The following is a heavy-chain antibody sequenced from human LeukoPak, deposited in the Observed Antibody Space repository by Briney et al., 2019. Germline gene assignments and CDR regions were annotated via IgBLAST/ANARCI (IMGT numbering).Heavy chain of an antibody. CDR2: IRYDGTNK. CDR3: AKDISGRNYHYMDV. D-gene: IGHD6-19*01. Sequence: GGSLRLSCAASGFTVSSNYMSWVRQAPGKGLEWVAFIRYDGTNKYYADSVKGRFTISRDNSKKTLFLQMNSLRAEDTAVYYCAKDISGRNYHYMDVWGKGTTVTISS. V-gene: IGHV3-30*02. CDR1: GFTVSSNY. J-gene: IGHJ6*03.